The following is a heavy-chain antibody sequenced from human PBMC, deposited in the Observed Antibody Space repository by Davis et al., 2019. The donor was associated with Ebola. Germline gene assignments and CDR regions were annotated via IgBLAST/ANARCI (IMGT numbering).Heavy chain of an antibody. D-gene: IGHD4-17*01. CDR2: IYYSGTR. Sequence: SETLSLTCAVSGSITDAGYSWSWIRPPPGKRLEWLGYIYYSGTRSYNPSFRGRLTMSLDTSKNRFSLTLTSVTAADTAVYYCARNEGEYGDIAYFDPWGPGTLVTVSS. CDR1: GSITDAGYS. J-gene: IGHJ5*02. CDR3: ARNEGEYGDIAYFDP. V-gene: IGHV4-30-4*07.